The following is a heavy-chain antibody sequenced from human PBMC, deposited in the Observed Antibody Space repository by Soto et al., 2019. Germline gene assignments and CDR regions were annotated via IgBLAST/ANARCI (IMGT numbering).Heavy chain of an antibody. Sequence: SVKVSCKASGGTFSSYAISWVRQAPGQGLEWMGGIIPIFGTANYAQKFQGRVTITADESTSTAYMELSSLRSEDTAVYYCARESITMVRGVTDYYYYGMDVWGQGTTVTVSS. D-gene: IGHD3-10*01. CDR3: ARESITMVRGVTDYYYYGMDV. CDR2: IIPIFGTA. V-gene: IGHV1-69*13. CDR1: GGTFSSYA. J-gene: IGHJ6*02.